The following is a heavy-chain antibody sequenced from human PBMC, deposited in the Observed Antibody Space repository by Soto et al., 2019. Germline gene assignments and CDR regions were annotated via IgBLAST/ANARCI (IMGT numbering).Heavy chain of an antibody. CDR2: INPATGAA. D-gene: IGHD3-3*01. CDR1: GYPVTAYY. CDR3: ARGGVGVAGSAAFDM. V-gene: IGHV1-2*02. J-gene: IGHJ3*02. Sequence: QLHLVQSGAVVKKPGASVTVSCSASGYPVTAYYMHWVRQAPGRGLEWMGGINPATGAAKYTQTSRGRVTIPRDTSTSSVFMELSALTSEDAAVFFCARGGVGVAGSAAFDMWGQGTLVTVSS.